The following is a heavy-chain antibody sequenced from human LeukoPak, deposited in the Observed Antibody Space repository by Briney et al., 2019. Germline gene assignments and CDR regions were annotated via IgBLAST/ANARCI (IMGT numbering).Heavy chain of an antibody. CDR3: ARIRAAMATGDAFDI. CDR1: GFTFSSYA. CDR2: ISYDGISK. D-gene: IGHD5-24*01. V-gene: IGHV3-30-3*01. Sequence: RTGGSLRLSCAASGFTFSSYAMSWVRQAPGKGLEWVAIISYDGISKYYADSVKGRFTISRDQSKNTLCLQMSSLRTEDTAVYYCARIRAAMATGDAFDIWGQGTMVTVSS. J-gene: IGHJ3*02.